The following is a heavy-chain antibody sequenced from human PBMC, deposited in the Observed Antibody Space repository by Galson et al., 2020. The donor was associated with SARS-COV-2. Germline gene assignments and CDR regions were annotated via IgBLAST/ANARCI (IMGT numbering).Heavy chain of an antibody. J-gene: IGHJ5*02. D-gene: IGHD3-10*01. V-gene: IGHV4-59*08. CDR1: GGSISSYY. Sequence: TSEPLSLTCTVSGGSISSYYWSWIRQPPGKGLEWIGYIYYSGSTNYNPSLKSRVTISVDTSKNQFSLKLSSVTAADTAVYYCARQIYGSGSYYTDDNWFDPWGQGTLVTVSS. CDR3: ARQIYGSGSYYTDDNWFDP. CDR2: IYYSGST.